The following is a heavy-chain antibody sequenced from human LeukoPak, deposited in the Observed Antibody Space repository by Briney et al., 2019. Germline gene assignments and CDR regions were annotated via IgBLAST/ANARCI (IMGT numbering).Heavy chain of an antibody. CDR3: AREAAAGTNYFDY. CDR1: GFTFSDYY. CDR2: ISSSGSTI. D-gene: IGHD6-13*01. Sequence: PGGSLRLSCAASGFTFSDYYMSWIRQAPGRGLEWVSYISSSGSTIYYADSVKGRFTISRDNSKNTLYLQMNSLRAEDTAVYYCAREAAAGTNYFDYWGQGTLVTVSS. J-gene: IGHJ4*02. V-gene: IGHV3-11*01.